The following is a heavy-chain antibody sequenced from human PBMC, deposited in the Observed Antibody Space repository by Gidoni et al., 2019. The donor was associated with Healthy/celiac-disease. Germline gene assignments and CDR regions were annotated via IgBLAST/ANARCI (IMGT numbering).Heavy chain of an antibody. J-gene: IGHJ6*02. CDR1: GFTLSSYA. CDR3: ARPYDYGEDYYYYYGMDV. Sequence: QVQLVESGGGVVQPGRSLRLSCAASGFTLSSYAMHWVRQAPGKGLEWVAVISYDGSNKYYADSVKGRFTISRDNSKNTLYLQMNSLRAEDTAVYYCARPYDYGEDYYYYYGMDVWGQGTTVTVSS. D-gene: IGHD4-17*01. CDR2: ISYDGSNK. V-gene: IGHV3-30*16.